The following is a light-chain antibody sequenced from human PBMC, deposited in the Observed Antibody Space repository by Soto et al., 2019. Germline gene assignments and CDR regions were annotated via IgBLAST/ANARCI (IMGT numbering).Light chain of an antibody. Sequence: DIQMTQSPSSLSASVGDRVTITCRANQSISSYLNWYQQKPGKAPKLLIYAASSLQSGVPSRFSGSGSGTDFTLTISSLQPEYFATYYCQQSYSTPITFGQGTRLEIK. J-gene: IGKJ5*01. CDR2: AAS. V-gene: IGKV1-39*01. CDR3: QQSYSTPIT. CDR1: QSISSY.